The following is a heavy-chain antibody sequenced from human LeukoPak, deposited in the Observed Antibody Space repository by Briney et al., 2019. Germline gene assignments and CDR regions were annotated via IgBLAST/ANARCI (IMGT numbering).Heavy chain of an antibody. V-gene: IGHV1-46*01. D-gene: IGHD3-3*01. CDR2: INPSGGST. J-gene: IGHJ3*02. CDR3: ARATFWSGYYRYDDAFDI. Sequence: ASVKVSCKASGYTFTSYYMHWVRQAPGQGLEWMGIINPSGGSTSYAQKFQGRVTMTRDTSTSTVYMELSSLRSEDTAVYYCARATFWSGYYRYDDAFDIWGQGTMVTVSS. CDR1: GYTFTSYY.